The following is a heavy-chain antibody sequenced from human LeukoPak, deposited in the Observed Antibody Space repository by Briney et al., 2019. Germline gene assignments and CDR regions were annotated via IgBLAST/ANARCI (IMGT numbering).Heavy chain of an antibody. CDR2: ISNDGSNK. CDR3: AKLIRPVATFYYYGMDV. Sequence: PGGSLRLSCAASGFTFSSYGMHWVRQAPGKGLEWVAVISNDGSNKYYADSVKGRFTISRDNSKNTLYLQMNSLRAEDTAVYYCAKLIRPVATFYYYGMDVWGQGTTVTVSS. J-gene: IGHJ6*02. CDR1: GFTFSSYG. D-gene: IGHD5-12*01. V-gene: IGHV3-30*18.